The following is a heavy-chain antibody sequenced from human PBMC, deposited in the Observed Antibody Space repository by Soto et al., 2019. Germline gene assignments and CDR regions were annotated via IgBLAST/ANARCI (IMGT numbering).Heavy chain of an antibody. CDR1: GFTFSSYD. D-gene: IGHD3-22*01. Sequence: PGGSLRLSCAASGFTFSSYDMHWVRQATGKGLEWVSAIGTAGDTYYPGSVKGRFTISRENAKNSLYLQMNSLRAGDTAVYYCARGYYDSSGYSNYYYGMDVWGQGTTVTVSS. CDR3: ARGYYDSSGYSNYYYGMDV. V-gene: IGHV3-13*04. CDR2: IGTAGDT. J-gene: IGHJ6*02.